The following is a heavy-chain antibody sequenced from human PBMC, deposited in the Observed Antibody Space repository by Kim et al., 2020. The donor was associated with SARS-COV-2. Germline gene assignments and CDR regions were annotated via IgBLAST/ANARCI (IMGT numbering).Heavy chain of an antibody. CDR3: AKGGLMTRHFDA. J-gene: IGHJ5*02. D-gene: IGHD2-2*01. V-gene: IGHV3-23*05. Sequence: YADSVKGRFTISRDNSKNTRYLQMNSLRDNDTDVYHCAKGGLMTRHFDAWGQGCLVTVSS.